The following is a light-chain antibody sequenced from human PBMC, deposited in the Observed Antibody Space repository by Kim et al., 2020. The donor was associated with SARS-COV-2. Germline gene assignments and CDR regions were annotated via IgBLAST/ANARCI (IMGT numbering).Light chain of an antibody. CDR1: QSVSSN. Sequence: EIVMTQSPATLSVSPGERATLSCRASQSVSSNLAWYQQKPGQAPRLLIYGASIRATGIPARFSGSGSGTEFTLTISSLQSEDFAVYYCQQYNNWPPIFGGGTKVDIK. CDR3: QQYNNWPPI. CDR2: GAS. J-gene: IGKJ4*01. V-gene: IGKV3D-15*01.